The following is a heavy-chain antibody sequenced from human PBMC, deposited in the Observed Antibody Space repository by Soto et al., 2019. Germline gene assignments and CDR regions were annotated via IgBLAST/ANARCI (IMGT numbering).Heavy chain of an antibody. CDR1: GGPISRYY. Sequence: PSGTLSFTFTVWGGPISRYYWNWIRQPHRKGLEWIGYMHYTGFSHYNPSLKSRLTISVDRSKNQFTLQLTSVTVEDTAMYYCARGSSRWPHDDFHIWGQGTMVTVSS. CDR2: MHYTGFS. D-gene: IGHD6-13*01. CDR3: ARGSSRWPHDDFHI. J-gene: IGHJ3*02. V-gene: IGHV4-59*01.